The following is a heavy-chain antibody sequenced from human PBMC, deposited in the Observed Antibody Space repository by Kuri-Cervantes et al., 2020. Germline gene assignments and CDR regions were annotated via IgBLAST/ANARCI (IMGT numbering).Heavy chain of an antibody. D-gene: IGHD2-2*01. CDR1: GFTFDDYG. V-gene: IGHV3-20*04. Sequence: GESLKISCAASGFTFDDYGMSWVRQAPGKGLEWVSGINWNGGSTGYADSVKGRFTTPRDNSKKTVYLQMNSLRAEDTAVYYCARELSSSAIHGFDPRGQGTLVTVSS. CDR3: ARELSSSAIHGFDP. J-gene: IGHJ5*02. CDR2: INWNGGST.